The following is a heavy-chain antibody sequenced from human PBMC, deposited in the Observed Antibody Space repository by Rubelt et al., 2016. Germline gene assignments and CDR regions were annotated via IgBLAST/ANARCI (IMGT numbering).Heavy chain of an antibody. CDR3: ARGRFLEWLPPDY. CDR1: GGSISSSSYY. D-gene: IGHD3-3*01. V-gene: IGHV4-39*01. J-gene: IGHJ4*02. Sequence: QLQLQESGPGLVKPSETLSLTCTVSGGSISSSSYYWGWIRQPPGRGLEWIGRIYYSGSTYYNPSLKSRVTISVDTSRNQFSLKLSSGTAADTAVYYCARGRFLEWLPPDYWGQGTLVTVSS. CDR2: IYYSGST.